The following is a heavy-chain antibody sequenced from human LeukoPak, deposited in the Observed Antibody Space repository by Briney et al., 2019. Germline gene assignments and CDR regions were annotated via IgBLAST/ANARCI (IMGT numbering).Heavy chain of an antibody. J-gene: IGHJ3*02. CDR3: ARAPRRDILTGYPAGRAFDI. CDR1: GFTFSSYW. CDR2: IKQDGSEK. V-gene: IGHV3-7*01. D-gene: IGHD3-9*01. Sequence: PGGSLRLSCAASGFTFSSYWMSWVRQAPGKGLEWVANIKQDGSEKYYVDSVKGRFTISRDNAKNSLYLQMNSLRAEDTAVYYCARAPRRDILTGYPAGRAFDIWGQGTMVTVSS.